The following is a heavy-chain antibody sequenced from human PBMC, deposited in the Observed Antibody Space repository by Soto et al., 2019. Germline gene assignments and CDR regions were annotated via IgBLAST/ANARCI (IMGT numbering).Heavy chain of an antibody. CDR1: GFTFSSYG. J-gene: IGHJ4*02. D-gene: IGHD1-26*01. V-gene: IGHV3-30*18. CDR3: AKEDVGGYYYSGL. CDR2: ISYDGSNK. Sequence: SLRLSCAASGFTFSSYGMHWVRQAPGKGLEWVAVISYDGSNKYYADSVKGRFTISRDNSKNTLYLQMNSLRAEDTAVYYCAKEDVGGYYYSGLWGRGTLVTGSS.